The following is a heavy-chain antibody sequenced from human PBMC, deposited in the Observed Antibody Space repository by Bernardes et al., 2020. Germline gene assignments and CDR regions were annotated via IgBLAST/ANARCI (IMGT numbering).Heavy chain of an antibody. CDR3: ARDLEHYYDSSGYHDY. CDR1: GGTFSSYA. V-gene: IGHV1-69*06. Sequence: SVKVSCKASGGTFSSYAISWVRQDPGQGLEWMGGIIPIFGTANYAQKFQGRVTITADKSTSTAYMELSSLRSEDTAVYYCARDLEHYYDSSGYHDYWGQGTLVTVSS. D-gene: IGHD3-22*01. CDR2: IIPIFGTA. J-gene: IGHJ4*02.